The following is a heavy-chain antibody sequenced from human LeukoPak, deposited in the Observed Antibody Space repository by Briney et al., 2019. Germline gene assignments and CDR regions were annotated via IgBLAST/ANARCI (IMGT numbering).Heavy chain of an antibody. CDR1: GGTFSSYA. J-gene: IGHJ5*02. D-gene: IGHD3-22*01. CDR2: IIPIFGTA. Sequence: SVKVSCKASGGTFSSYAISWERQAPGQGLEWMGGIIPIFGTANYAQKFQGRVTITADESTSTAYMELSSLRSEDTAVYYCASVEYDSSGYYSLDNWFDPWGQGTLVTVSS. CDR3: ASVEYDSSGYYSLDNWFDP. V-gene: IGHV1-69*13.